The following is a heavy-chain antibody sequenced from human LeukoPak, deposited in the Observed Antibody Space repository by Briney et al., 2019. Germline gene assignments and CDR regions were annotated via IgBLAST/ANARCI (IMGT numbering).Heavy chain of an antibody. CDR3: ARDGGSYCFDY. Sequence: GGSLRLSCAASGFTFSSYWMSWVRQAPGKGLEWVSVIYSGGSTYYADSVKGRFTISRDNSKNTLYLQMNSLRAEDTAVYYCARDGGSYCFDYWGQGTLVTVSS. D-gene: IGHD1-26*01. J-gene: IGHJ4*02. V-gene: IGHV3-53*01. CDR2: IYSGGST. CDR1: GFTFSSYW.